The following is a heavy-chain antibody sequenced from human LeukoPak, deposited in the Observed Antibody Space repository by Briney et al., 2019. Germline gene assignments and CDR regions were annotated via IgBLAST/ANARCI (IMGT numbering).Heavy chain of an antibody. CDR3: AAGGSYQSDY. V-gene: IGHV1-58*02. J-gene: IGHJ4*02. CDR1: GLTFTSSA. Sequence: SEKVSCKASGLTFTSSAMQWVRQARGQRLEWIGWIVVGSGNTNYAQKFQERVTITRDMSTSTAYMELSSLRSEDTAVYYCAAGGSYQSDYWGQGTLVTVSS. CDR2: IVVGSGNT. D-gene: IGHD1-26*01.